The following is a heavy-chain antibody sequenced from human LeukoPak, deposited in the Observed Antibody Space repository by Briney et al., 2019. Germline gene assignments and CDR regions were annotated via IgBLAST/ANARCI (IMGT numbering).Heavy chain of an antibody. CDR2: SHYSGST. J-gene: IGHJ4*02. V-gene: IGHV4-59*08. Sequence: PSETLSLTCTVSGGSISSYYWSWIRQPPGKGLEWIGYSHYSGSTNYNPSLKSRATISVDTSKNQFSLKLSSVTAADTAVYYCARLGDSSSRLYYFDYWGQGTLVTVSS. CDR1: GGSISSYY. CDR3: ARLGDSSSRLYYFDY. D-gene: IGHD6-6*01.